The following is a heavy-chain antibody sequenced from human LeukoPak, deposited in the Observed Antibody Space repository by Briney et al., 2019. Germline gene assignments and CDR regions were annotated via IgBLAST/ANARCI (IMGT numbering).Heavy chain of an antibody. V-gene: IGHV3-30*18. CDR2: ISYDGSNK. J-gene: IGHJ4*02. CDR1: GFTFSSYG. Sequence: PGRSLRLSCAASGFTFSSYGMHWVRQAPGKGLEWVAVISYDGSNKYYADSVKGRFTISRDNYKNTLYLQMNSLRAEDTAVYYCAKGPLTVTFYFDYWGQGTLVTVSS. CDR3: AKGPLTVTFYFDY. D-gene: IGHD4-17*01.